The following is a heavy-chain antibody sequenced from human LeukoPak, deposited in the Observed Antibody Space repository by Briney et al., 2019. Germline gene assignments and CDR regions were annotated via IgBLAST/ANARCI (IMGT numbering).Heavy chain of an antibody. CDR3: ARDRRGVGATFDY. CDR1: GFTFSSYA. D-gene: IGHD1-26*01. CDR2: ISSNGGST. J-gene: IGHJ4*02. V-gene: IGHV3-64*01. Sequence: GALRLSCAASGFTFSSYAMHWVRQAPGKGLEYVSAISSNGGSTYYANSVKGRFTISRDNSKNTLYLQMGSLRAEDMAEYYCARDRRGVGATFDYWGQGTLVTVSS.